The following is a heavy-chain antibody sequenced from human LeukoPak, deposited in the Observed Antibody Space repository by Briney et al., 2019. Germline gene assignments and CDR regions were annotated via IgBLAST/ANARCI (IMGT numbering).Heavy chain of an antibody. V-gene: IGHV4-59*01. CDR3: ARCRKAFDY. Sequence: SETLSLTCTVSGGSISSYYWSWIRQPPGKGLEWIGYIYYSGSTNYNPSLKSRVTISVDTSKNQFSLKLSSVTAADTAVYYCARCRKAFDYWGQGTLVTVSS. J-gene: IGHJ4*02. CDR2: IYYSGST. CDR1: GGSISSYY.